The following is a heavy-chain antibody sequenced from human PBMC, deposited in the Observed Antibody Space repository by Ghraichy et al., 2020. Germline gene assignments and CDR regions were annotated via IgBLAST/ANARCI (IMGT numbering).Heavy chain of an antibody. CDR1: GYTFTGYY. J-gene: IGHJ4*02. CDR3: ARVRRGAAVAGTGFDY. CDR2: INPNSGGT. Sequence: ASVKFSCKASGYTFTGYYMHWVRQAPGQGLEWMGWINPNSGGTNYAQKFQGRVTMTRDTSISTAYMELSRLRSDDTAVYYCARVRRGAAVAGTGFDYWGQGTLVTVSS. D-gene: IGHD6-19*01. V-gene: IGHV1-2*02.